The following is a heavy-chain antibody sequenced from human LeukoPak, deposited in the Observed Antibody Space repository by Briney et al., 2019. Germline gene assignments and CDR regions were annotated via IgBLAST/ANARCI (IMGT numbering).Heavy chain of an antibody. CDR2: IYPADSDT. D-gene: IGHD5-24*01. J-gene: IGHJ6*03. CDR1: GYSFTSYC. CDR3: ARISRDGYNAYYYYYMDV. V-gene: IGHV5-51*01. Sequence: GESLKISCKGSGYSFTSYCIGWARQMPGKGLEWMGTIYPADSDTRYSPSFQGQVTISADKSISTAYLQWSSLKASDTAMYYCARISRDGYNAYYYYYMDVWGKGTTVTVSS.